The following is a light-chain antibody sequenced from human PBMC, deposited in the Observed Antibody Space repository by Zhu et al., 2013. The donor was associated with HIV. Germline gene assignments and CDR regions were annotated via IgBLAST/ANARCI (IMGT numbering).Light chain of an antibody. CDR3: QQYNNWLT. V-gene: IGKV3-20*01. J-gene: IGKJ4*01. Sequence: DIVLTQSPGTLSLSPGERATLSCRASQSVGNNFLAWYQHKPGQAPRLLIYGTSTRATGIPDRFSGSGSGTDFTLSISRLDPEDFAVYYCQQYNNWLTFGGGTKVE. CDR2: GTS. CDR1: QSVGNNF.